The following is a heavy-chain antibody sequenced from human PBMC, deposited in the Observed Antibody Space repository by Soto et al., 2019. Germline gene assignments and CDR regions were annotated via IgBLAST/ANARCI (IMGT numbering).Heavy chain of an antibody. CDR2: ISSSSSYI. CDR1: GFTFSSYS. J-gene: IGHJ4*02. D-gene: IGHD2-15*01. CDR3: ARDMGGPFDY. Sequence: EVQLVESGGGLVKPGGSLRLSCAASGFTFSSYSMNRVRQAPVKGLEWVSSISSSSSYIYYADSVKGRFTISRDNAKNSLYLQMNSLRAEDTAVYYCARDMGGPFDYWGQGTLVTVSS. V-gene: IGHV3-21*01.